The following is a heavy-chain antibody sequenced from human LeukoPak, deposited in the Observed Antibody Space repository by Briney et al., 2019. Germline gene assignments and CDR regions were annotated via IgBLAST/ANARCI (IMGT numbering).Heavy chain of an antibody. D-gene: IGHD4-11*01. CDR1: GYSLTGYY. J-gene: IGHJ4*02. V-gene: IGHV1-2*02. Sequence: ASVKVSCKASGYSLTGYYMHWVRQAPGQGLEWMGWINPNSGGTNYAQKFQGRVTMTRDTSISTAYMELSRLRSDDTAVYYCARERRDYTYYFDYWGQGTLVTVSS. CDR2: INPNSGGT. CDR3: ARERRDYTYYFDY.